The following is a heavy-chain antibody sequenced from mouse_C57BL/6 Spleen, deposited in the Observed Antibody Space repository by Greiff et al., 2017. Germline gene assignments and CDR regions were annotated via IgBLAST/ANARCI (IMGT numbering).Heavy chain of an antibody. CDR2: ISSGSSTI. Sequence: DVKLVESGGGLVKPGGSLKLSCAASGFTFSDYGMHWVRQAPEKGLEWVAYISSGSSTIYYADTVKGRFTISRDNAKNTLFLQMTSLRSEDTAMYYCARAYSNYAMDYWGQGTSVTVSS. D-gene: IGHD2-5*01. V-gene: IGHV5-17*01. CDR3: ARAYSNYAMDY. CDR1: GFTFSDYG. J-gene: IGHJ4*01.